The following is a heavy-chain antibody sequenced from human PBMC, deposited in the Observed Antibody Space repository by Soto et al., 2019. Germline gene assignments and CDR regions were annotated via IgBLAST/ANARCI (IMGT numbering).Heavy chain of an antibody. CDR1: GGSISSGGYS. Sequence: QLQLQESGSGLVKPSQTLSLTCAVSGGSISSGGYSWSWIRQPPGKGLEWLGYIYHSGSTYYNPSIKCRVTIAVDRAKNQFSLKLSSVTAADTALYYCARAAQGGTYRFDPWGQGTLVTVSS. V-gene: IGHV4-30-2*01. CDR3: ARAAQGGTYRFDP. J-gene: IGHJ5*02. D-gene: IGHD2-2*01. CDR2: IYHSGST.